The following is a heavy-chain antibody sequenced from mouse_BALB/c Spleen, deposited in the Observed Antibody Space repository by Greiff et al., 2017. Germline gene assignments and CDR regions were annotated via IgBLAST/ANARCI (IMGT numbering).Heavy chain of an antibody. CDR1: GYTFTDYY. V-gene: IGHV1-77*01. D-gene: IGHD4-1*01. CDR3: ARSGTGTGY. CDR2: IYPGSGNT. J-gene: IGHJ2*01. Sequence: LVESGAELARPGASVKLSCKASGYTFTDYYINWVKQRTGQGLEWIGEIYPGSGNTYYNEKFKGKATLTADKSSSTAYMQLSSLTSEDSAVYFCARSGTGTGYWGQGTTLTVSS.